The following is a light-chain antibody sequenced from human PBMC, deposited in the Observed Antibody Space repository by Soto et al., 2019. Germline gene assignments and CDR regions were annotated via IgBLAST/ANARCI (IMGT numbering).Light chain of an antibody. CDR3: QQYNNWPPLT. Sequence: IVLTQSPATLSLSPGERATLSCRASQSVGNYLSWYQQKPGQAPRLLIYAAATRATGIPARFSGSGSWTAFTLPISSLESEDFAVYYCQQYNNWPPLTFGGGTKVDIK. CDR2: AAA. CDR1: QSVGNY. V-gene: IGKV3-15*01. J-gene: IGKJ4*02.